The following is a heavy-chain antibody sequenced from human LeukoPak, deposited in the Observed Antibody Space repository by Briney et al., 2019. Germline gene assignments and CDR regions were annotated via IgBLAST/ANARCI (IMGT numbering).Heavy chain of an antibody. D-gene: IGHD4-17*01. J-gene: IGHJ4*02. CDR1: GFTFSSYA. CDR3: AKDAYGDYGSDY. V-gene: IGHV3-30*04. Sequence: GRSLRLSCAASGFTFSSYAMHWVRQAPGKGLEWVAVISYDGSNKYYADSVKGRFTISRDNSKNTLYLQMNSLRAEDTAVYYCAKDAYGDYGSDYWGQGTLVTVSS. CDR2: ISYDGSNK.